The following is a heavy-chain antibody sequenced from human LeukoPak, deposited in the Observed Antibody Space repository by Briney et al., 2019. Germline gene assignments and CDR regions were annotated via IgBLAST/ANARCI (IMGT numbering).Heavy chain of an antibody. J-gene: IGHJ6*02. CDR2: ISSSSSYI. D-gene: IGHD6-19*01. V-gene: IGHV3-21*01. CDR1: GFTFSSYS. Sequence: GGSLRLSCAASGFTFSSYSMNWVRQAPGKGLEWVSSISSSSSYIYYADSVKGRFTISRDNAMNSLYLQMNSLRAEDTAVYYCARDRQWLVGGYYYYYYGMDVWGQGTTVTVSS. CDR3: ARDRQWLVGGYYYYYYGMDV.